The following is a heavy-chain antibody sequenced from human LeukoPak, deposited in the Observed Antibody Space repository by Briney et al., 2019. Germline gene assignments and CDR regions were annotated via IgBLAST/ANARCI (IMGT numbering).Heavy chain of an antibody. CDR1: GYTFTSYG. Sequence: ASVKVSSKASGYTFTSYGISWVRQAPGQGLEWMGWISAYNGNTNYAQKLQGRVTMTTDTSTSTAYMELRSLRSDDTAVYYCARGGDGDILTGLVFDYWRQGTLVTVSS. J-gene: IGHJ4*02. D-gene: IGHD3-9*01. CDR3: ARGGDGDILTGLVFDY. V-gene: IGHV1-18*01. CDR2: ISAYNGNT.